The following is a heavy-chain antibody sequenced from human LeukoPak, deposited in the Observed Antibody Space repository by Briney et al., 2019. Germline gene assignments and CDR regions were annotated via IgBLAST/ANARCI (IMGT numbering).Heavy chain of an antibody. CDR1: GYTFTGYY. CDR3: ARGGSSLYYNYYYAMDV. V-gene: IGHV1-46*01. J-gene: IGHJ6*02. D-gene: IGHD3-10*01. Sequence: GASVKVSCKASGYTFTGYYMHWVRQAPGQGLEWMGMIDPSGGTTSYAQRFLGRVTMTRDTSTRTVYMDLSSLRSEDTAVYYCARGGSSLYYNYYYAMDVWGQGTTVTVSS. CDR2: IDPSGGTT.